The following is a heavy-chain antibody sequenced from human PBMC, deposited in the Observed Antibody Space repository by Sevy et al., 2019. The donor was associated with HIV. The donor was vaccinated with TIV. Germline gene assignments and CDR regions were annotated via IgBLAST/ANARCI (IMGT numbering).Heavy chain of an antibody. CDR2: ISGGSGDT. CDR3: AKRGAVGPMFFDY. D-gene: IGHD1-26*01. CDR1: GFTFSNYV. V-gene: IGHV3-23*01. J-gene: IGHJ4*02. Sequence: GGSLRLSCAASGFTFSNYVMTWVRQAPGKGLEWVSTISGGSGDTYYADSVKGRFTISRDNSKNTLYLQMNSRRAEDTAVYYCAKRGAVGPMFFDYWGQGTPVTVSS.